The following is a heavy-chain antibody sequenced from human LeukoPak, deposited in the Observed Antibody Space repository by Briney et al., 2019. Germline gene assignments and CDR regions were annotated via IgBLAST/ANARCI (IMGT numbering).Heavy chain of an antibody. J-gene: IGHJ4*02. D-gene: IGHD4-17*01. CDR1: GGSISSDY. V-gene: IGHV4-59*01. CDR3: ARVLQTVTYDDGDY. Sequence: PSETLSLTCTVSGGSISSDYWSWVRQPPEKGLEWIGYISYSGSTNYNPSLKSRLTISADTSQNQFSLKLSSVTAADTAVYYCARVLQTVTYDDGDYWGQGILVTVSS. CDR2: ISYSGST.